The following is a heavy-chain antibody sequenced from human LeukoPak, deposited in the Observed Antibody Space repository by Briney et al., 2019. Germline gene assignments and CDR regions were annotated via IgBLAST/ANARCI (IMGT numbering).Heavy chain of an antibody. D-gene: IGHD3-22*01. CDR1: GGSISSSSYY. V-gene: IGHV4-39*07. CDR3: ARSGGLWLLTYYFDY. Sequence: SETLSLTCTVSGGSISSSSYYWGWIRQPPGKGLAWIGSIYYSGSTYYNPSLKSRVTISVDTSKNQLSLKLSSVTAADTAVYFCARSGGLWLLTYYFDYWGQGTLVTVSS. CDR2: IYYSGST. J-gene: IGHJ4*02.